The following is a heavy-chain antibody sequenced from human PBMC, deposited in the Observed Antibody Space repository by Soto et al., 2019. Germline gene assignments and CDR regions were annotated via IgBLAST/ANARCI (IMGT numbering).Heavy chain of an antibody. Sequence: SETLSLTCPVSGGSISSYYWGWIRQPPGKGLEWIGNIHYSGSTYYDSSLKSRVTISVDTSKNQFSLKLSSVTAADTAMYYCARDTYCGGDCYFNNNYYYGMDVWGQGTTVTVSS. D-gene: IGHD2-21*02. CDR1: GGSISSYY. J-gene: IGHJ6*02. CDR3: ARDTYCGGDCYFNNNYYYGMDV. V-gene: IGHV4-39*02. CDR2: IHYSGST.